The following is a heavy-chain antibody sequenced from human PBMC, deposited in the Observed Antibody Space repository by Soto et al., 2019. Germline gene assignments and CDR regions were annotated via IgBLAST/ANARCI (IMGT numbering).Heavy chain of an antibody. CDR2: FDPEDGET. D-gene: IGHD5-18*01. CDR3: ATYAVDTAMAPFDY. J-gene: IGHJ4*02. V-gene: IGHV1-24*01. Sequence: ASVTVSCKVAGYTLTELSLHWVCQAPGKGLEWMGGFDPEDGETIYAQKFQGRVTMTEDTSTDTAYMELSSLRSEDTAVYYCATYAVDTAMAPFDYWGQGTLVTVSA. CDR1: GYTLTELS.